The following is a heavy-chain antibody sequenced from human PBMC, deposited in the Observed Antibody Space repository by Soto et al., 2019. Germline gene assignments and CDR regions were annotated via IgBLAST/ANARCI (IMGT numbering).Heavy chain of an antibody. CDR1: GGTFSSYA. J-gene: IGHJ6*02. Sequence: QVQLVQSGAEVKKPGSSVKVSCKASGGTFSSYAISWVRQAPGQGLEWMGGIIPIFGTANYAQKFQGRVTITADESTSAAYRELSSLRSEDTAVYYCVRNQYWGVVVPAAMDYYYYYGMDVWGQGTTVTVSS. D-gene: IGHD2-2*01. CDR3: VRNQYWGVVVPAAMDYYYYYGMDV. V-gene: IGHV1-69*01. CDR2: IIPIFGTA.